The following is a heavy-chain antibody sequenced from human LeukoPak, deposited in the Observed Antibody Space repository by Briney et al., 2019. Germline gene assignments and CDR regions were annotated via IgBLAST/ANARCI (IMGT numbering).Heavy chain of an antibody. J-gene: IGHJ5*02. V-gene: IGHV4-34*01. CDR3: ARHFWSGWSQKEYNWFDP. D-gene: IGHD3-3*02. CDR2: INHSGST. Sequence: SETLSLTCAVYGGSFSGYYWSWIRQPPGKGLEWIGEINHSGSTNYNPSLKSRVTISVDTSKNQFSLKLSSVTAADTAVYYCARHFWSGWSQKEYNWFDPWGQGTLVTVSS. CDR1: GGSFSGYY.